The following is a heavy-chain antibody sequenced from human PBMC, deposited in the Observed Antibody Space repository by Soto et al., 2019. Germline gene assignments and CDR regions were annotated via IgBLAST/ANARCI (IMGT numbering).Heavy chain of an antibody. J-gene: IGHJ4*02. V-gene: IGHV4-59*01. Sequence: PSETLSLTCTVSGGSISSYYWSWVRQPPGKGLEWIGYIYYSGSTNYNPSLKSRVTISVDTSKNQFSLKLSSVTAADTAVYYCAREMYSSASNYLDYWGQGTLVTVSS. D-gene: IGHD6-19*01. CDR1: GGSISSYY. CDR2: IYYSGST. CDR3: AREMYSSASNYLDY.